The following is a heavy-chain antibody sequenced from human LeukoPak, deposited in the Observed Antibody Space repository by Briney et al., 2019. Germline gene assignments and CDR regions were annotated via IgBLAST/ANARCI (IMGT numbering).Heavy chain of an antibody. CDR1: GGSISSYY. CDR3: ARGAYYFDY. CDR2: IYYSGST. Sequence: SETPSLTCTVSGGSISSYYWSWIRQPPGKGLEWIGYIYYSGSTNYNPSLKSRVTISVDTSKNQFSLKLSSVTAADTAVYYCARGAYYFDYWGQGTLVTVSS. J-gene: IGHJ4*02. V-gene: IGHV4-59*01.